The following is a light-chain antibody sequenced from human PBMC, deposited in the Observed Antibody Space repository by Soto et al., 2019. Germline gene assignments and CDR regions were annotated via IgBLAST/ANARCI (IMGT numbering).Light chain of an antibody. V-gene: IGKV3D-15*01. CDR2: GIS. CDR1: QSVNSN. CDR3: PQHGQWPIT. Sequence: EIVMTQSPATLSVSPGERATLSCRASQSVNSNYLAWYQQKPGQAPRLLIYGISKRATDIPDRFSGSGSVTEVPLTLSSLQPEDFYTYYVPQHGQWPITFGQGTRLEIK. J-gene: IGKJ5*01.